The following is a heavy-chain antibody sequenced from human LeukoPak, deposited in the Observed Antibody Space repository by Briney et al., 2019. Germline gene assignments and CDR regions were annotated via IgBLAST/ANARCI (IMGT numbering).Heavy chain of an antibody. CDR1: GGSISSGGYY. J-gene: IGHJ3*02. Sequence: PSETLSLTCTVSGGSISSGGYYWSWIRQHPGKGLEWIGYIYYSGSTYYNPSLKSRVTISVDTSKNQFSLKLSSVTAADTAVYYCARDQGLLWFGELLHVARPPDQPDAFDIWGQGTMVTVSS. CDR2: IYYSGST. V-gene: IGHV4-31*03. D-gene: IGHD3-10*01. CDR3: ARDQGLLWFGELLHVARPPDQPDAFDI.